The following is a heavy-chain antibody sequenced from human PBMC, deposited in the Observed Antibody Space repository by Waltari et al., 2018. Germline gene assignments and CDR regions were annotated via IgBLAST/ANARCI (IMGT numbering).Heavy chain of an antibody. CDR2: VSVGGRRT. Sequence: EVQLLESGGGLVQPGGSLRLSCLASGFIFSNYAMTWVRQAPGQGVEWVSSVSVGGRRTYDADSGKGRFTISRDNSKNTLYLQVDSLRAKDTAVYYGGRDPNGDYVGAFDFWGQGKMVTVSS. D-gene: IGHD4-17*01. V-gene: IGHV3-23*01. CDR1: GFIFSNYA. CDR3: GRDPNGDYVGAFDF. J-gene: IGHJ3*01.